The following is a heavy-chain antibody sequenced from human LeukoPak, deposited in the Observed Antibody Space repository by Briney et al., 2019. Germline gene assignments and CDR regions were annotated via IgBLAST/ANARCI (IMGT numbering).Heavy chain of an antibody. CDR3: ARGLWFGDENPPYFDY. V-gene: IGHV3-7*03. J-gene: IGHJ4*02. Sequence: PGGSLRLSCATSGFTFSIYWMSWVRQAPGKGLEWVANINQDGSQTYYVDSVKGRFTISRDNAKNSLYLQMNTLRAEDTAVYYCARGLWFGDENPPYFDYWGQGTLVTVSS. CDR1: GFTFSIYW. CDR2: INQDGSQT. D-gene: IGHD3-10*01.